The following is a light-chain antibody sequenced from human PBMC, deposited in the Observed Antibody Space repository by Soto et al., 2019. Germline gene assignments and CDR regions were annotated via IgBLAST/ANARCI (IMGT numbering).Light chain of an antibody. Sequence: QSALTQPPSASGSPGQSVTLSCTGTSSDVGAYNYVSWYQQHAGKAPKLVIYEVTRRPSGVPDRFSGSKSANTASLTVSGLQAEDEADYYCSSFESSITWVFGGGTKLTVL. CDR3: SSFESSITWV. CDR2: EVT. CDR1: SSDVGAYNY. J-gene: IGLJ3*02. V-gene: IGLV2-8*01.